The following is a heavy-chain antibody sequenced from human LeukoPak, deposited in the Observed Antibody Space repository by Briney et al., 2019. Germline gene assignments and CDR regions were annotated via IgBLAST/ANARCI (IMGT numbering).Heavy chain of an antibody. CDR2: IYYSGST. CDR1: GGSISSSSYY. V-gene: IGHV4-39*07. Sequence: PSETLSLTCTVSGGSISSSSYYWGWIRQPPGKGLEWIGSIYYSGSTYYNPSLKSRVTISVDTSKNQFSPKLSSVTAADTAVYYCARTRAGFDYWGQGTLVTVSS. CDR3: ARTRAGFDY. D-gene: IGHD6-19*01. J-gene: IGHJ4*02.